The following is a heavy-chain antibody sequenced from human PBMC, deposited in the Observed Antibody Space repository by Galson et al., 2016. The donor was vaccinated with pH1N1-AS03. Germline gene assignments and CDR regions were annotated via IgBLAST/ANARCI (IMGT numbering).Heavy chain of an antibody. J-gene: IGHJ4*02. Sequence: SLRLSCAFTFSTYSMNWVRQAPGKGLEWVSFISRSGNYIYYADSVKGRFTISRDNAKNSLYLQMNGLRAEDTAVYFCVRALAGSSGTHPYTFDYWGQGTLVIVSS. V-gene: IGHV3-21*01. CDR3: VRALAGSSGTHPYTFDY. D-gene: IGHD3-10*01. CDR2: ISRSGNYI. CDR1: FTFSTYS.